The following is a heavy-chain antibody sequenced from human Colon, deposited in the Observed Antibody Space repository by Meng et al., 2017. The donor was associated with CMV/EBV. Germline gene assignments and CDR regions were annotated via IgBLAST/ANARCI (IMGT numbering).Heavy chain of an antibody. Sequence: ASVKVSCKASGYTFGTYDIYWVRQARGQGLEWMGWMNPDSGHTAYAQKFQGRVSMTRNTSITTAYMELTSLKYEDTGVYYCVRGRVVGGGWGQGTPVTVSS. J-gene: IGHJ4*02. CDR3: VRGRVVGGG. D-gene: IGHD2-21*01. V-gene: IGHV1-8*01. CDR2: MNPDSGHT. CDR1: GYTFGTYD.